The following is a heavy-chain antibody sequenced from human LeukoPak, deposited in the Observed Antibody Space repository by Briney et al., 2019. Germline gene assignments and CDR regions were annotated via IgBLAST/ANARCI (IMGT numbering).Heavy chain of an antibody. CDR2: ISGSGGST. J-gene: IGHJ4*02. CDR3: AKGTRSIAAAGTRFDY. V-gene: IGHV3-23*01. Sequence: GGSLRLSCAASGFTFSSYAMSWVRQAPGKGLEWVSAISGSGGSTYYADSVKGRFTISRDNPKNTLYLQMNSLRAEDTAVYYCAKGTRSIAAAGTRFDYWGQGTLVTVSS. D-gene: IGHD6-13*01. CDR1: GFTFSSYA.